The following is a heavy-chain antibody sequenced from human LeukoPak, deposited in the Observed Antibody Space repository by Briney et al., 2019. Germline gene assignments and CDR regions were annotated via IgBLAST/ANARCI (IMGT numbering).Heavy chain of an antibody. V-gene: IGHV3-23*01. CDR2: ISGSTGST. J-gene: IGHJ4*02. D-gene: IGHD7-27*01. CDR1: GFTFSNYA. Sequence: PGGSLRLSCAASGFTFSNYAMNWVRQAPGKGLEWVSLISGSTGSTYYADSVKGRFSISRDNSKNTLYLQMNGLRDEDTAVYYCARESYWGSSAKGFDYWGQGTLVTVSS. CDR3: ARESYWGSSAKGFDY.